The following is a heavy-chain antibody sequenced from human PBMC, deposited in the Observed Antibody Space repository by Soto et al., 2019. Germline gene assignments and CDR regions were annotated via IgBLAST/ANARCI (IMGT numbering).Heavy chain of an antibody. V-gene: IGHV3-23*01. CDR1: GFTFSSYA. D-gene: IGHD3-10*01. J-gene: IGHJ4*02. Sequence: GGSLRLSCAASGFTFSSYAMSWVRQAPGKGLEWVSAISGSGGSTYYADSVKGRFTIFRDNSKNTLYLQMNSLRAEDTDVYYCAKEYGSGSYYQLTGPNYFDYWGQGTLVTVSS. CDR3: AKEYGSGSYYQLTGPNYFDY. CDR2: ISGSGGST.